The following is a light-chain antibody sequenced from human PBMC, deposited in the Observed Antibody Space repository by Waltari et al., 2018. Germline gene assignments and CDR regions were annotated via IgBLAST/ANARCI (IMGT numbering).Light chain of an antibody. V-gene: IGKV4-1*01. J-gene: IGKJ5*01. CDR1: QSLFSTSNSKTY. CDR2: WAS. CDR3: HHYYIPPLT. Sequence: DIVMTQSPDFLAVSLGEMATINCKSSQSLFSTSNSKTYISWYQQKPGQPPKLLIYWASTRGSGFPDRFSGSGSGTDFTLTISSLQAEDVAVYYCHHYYIPPLTFGQGTRLEIK.